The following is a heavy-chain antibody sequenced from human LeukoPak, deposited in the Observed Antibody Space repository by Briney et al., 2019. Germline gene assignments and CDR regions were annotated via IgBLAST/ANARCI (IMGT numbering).Heavy chain of an antibody. V-gene: IGHV1-18*01. CDR2: ISSYSGNT. CDR1: GHYFTSYG. J-gene: IGHJ4*02. CDR3: ANHIQTAVSGPYFDY. Sequence: ASVKVSCKASGHYFTSYGVTWVRQAPGQGLEWMGWISSYSGNTNYLQKFQGRVTMTTDTSTNTAYMELRGLRPDDTAVYFCANHIQTAVSGPYFDYWGQGTLVTVSS. D-gene: IGHD5-12*01.